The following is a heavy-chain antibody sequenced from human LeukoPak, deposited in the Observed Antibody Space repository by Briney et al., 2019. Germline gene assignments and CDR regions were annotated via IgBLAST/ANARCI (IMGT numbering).Heavy chain of an antibody. Sequence: PGGSLRLSCAASGFTFSHYGMHWVRQAPGKGLEWVAFIRYTASDEYYADSVKGRFTISRDNSKNTLYLQMNSLRAEDTAVYYCAKGSYGYVENWFDPWGQGTLVTVSS. CDR1: GFTFSHYG. D-gene: IGHD5-18*01. V-gene: IGHV3-30*02. CDR2: IRYTASDE. J-gene: IGHJ5*02. CDR3: AKGSYGYVENWFDP.